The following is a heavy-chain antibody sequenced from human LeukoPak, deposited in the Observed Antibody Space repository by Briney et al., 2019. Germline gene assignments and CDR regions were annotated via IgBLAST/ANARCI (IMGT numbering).Heavy chain of an antibody. CDR1: GFTFSDYW. CDR3: TRDRSRAEDD. V-gene: IGHV3-7*01. CDR2: INQGGSDK. D-gene: IGHD1-14*01. J-gene: IGHJ4*02. Sequence: GGSLRLSCAASGFTFSDYWMSWVRQAPGKGLEWVANINQGGSDKYYVDSVKGRFTISRDNANNLLYLQMNSLRGEDTAVYYCTRDRSRAEDDWGQGTLVTVSS.